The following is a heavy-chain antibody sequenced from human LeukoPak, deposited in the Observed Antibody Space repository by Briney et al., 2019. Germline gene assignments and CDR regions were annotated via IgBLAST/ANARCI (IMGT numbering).Heavy chain of an antibody. D-gene: IGHD6-13*01. Sequence: SETLSLTCTVSGGSIRSSSYYWGWIRQPPGKGLEWIGSMYYSGITYYNPSLKSRVTISVDTSKNQFSLKLISVTAADTAVYYCAREGSSWYLDYFDYWGQGTLVTVSS. V-gene: IGHV4-39*07. J-gene: IGHJ4*02. CDR1: GGSIRSSSYY. CDR3: AREGSSWYLDYFDY. CDR2: MYYSGIT.